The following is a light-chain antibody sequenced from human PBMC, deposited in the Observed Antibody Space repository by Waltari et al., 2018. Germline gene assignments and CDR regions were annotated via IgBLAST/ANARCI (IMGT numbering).Light chain of an antibody. J-gene: IGLJ2*01. CDR2: DNN. V-gene: IGLV3-19*01. Sequence: TQDPAVSVALGQTVRITCQGDSLRSYYASWYQQRPGQAPKLVLYDNNNRPSGVPDRVSGSRSDNTASLTVTGAQAEDEGHYYCHSRDASGVGGTFGGGTKLTVL. CDR3: HSRDASGVGGT. CDR1: SLRSYY.